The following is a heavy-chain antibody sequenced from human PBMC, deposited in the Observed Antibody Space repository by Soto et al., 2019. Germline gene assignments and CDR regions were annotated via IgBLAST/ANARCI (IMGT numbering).Heavy chain of an antibody. D-gene: IGHD3-16*01. Sequence: QVQLVQSGAEVKKPGASVKVSCKASGYTFTSYGISWVRQAPGQGLEWMGWISAYNGNTNYAQKLQGRVTMTTDTSTNTSYTELRALRSDDTAVYYCARSGGWAPRDYWGQGTLVTVSS. CDR2: ISAYNGNT. CDR3: ARSGGWAPRDY. V-gene: IGHV1-18*01. J-gene: IGHJ4*02. CDR1: GYTFTSYG.